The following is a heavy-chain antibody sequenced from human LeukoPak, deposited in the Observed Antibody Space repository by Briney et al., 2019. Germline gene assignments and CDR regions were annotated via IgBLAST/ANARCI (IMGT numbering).Heavy chain of an antibody. D-gene: IGHD3-10*01. CDR1: GGSISSYY. J-gene: IGHJ4*02. Sequence: PSETLSLTCTVSGGSISSYYWSWIRQPPGKGLEWIGYIYYSGSTNYNPSLKSRVTISVDTSKNHFSLKLSSVTAADTAVYHCARARQGWNYYGSGSYFDYWGQGTLVTVSS. CDR2: IYYSGST. CDR3: ARARQGWNYYGSGSYFDY. V-gene: IGHV4-59*12.